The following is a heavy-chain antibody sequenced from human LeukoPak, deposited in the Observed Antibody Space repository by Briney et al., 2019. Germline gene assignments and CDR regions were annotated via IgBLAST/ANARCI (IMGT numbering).Heavy chain of an antibody. Sequence: PGGSLRLSCAASGFTFSSYAMSWVRQAPGKGLEWVSAISGSGGSTYYADSVKGRFTISRDNSKNTLYLQMNSLRAEDTAVYYCANWGLLAARHDVDYRGQGTLVTVSS. CDR1: GFTFSSYA. J-gene: IGHJ4*02. V-gene: IGHV3-23*01. CDR3: ANWGLLAARHDVDY. D-gene: IGHD6-6*01. CDR2: ISGSGGST.